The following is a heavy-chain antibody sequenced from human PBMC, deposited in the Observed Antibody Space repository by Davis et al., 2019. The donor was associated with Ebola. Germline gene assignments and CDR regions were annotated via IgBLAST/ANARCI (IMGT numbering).Heavy chain of an antibody. D-gene: IGHD3-3*01. J-gene: IGHJ4*02. CDR3: ARFCHYTDCSYFDY. CDR1: GFTFSSYA. CDR2: ISGSGGST. V-gene: IGHV3-23*01. Sequence: PGGSLRLSCAASGFTFSSYAFHWVRQAPGKGLEWVSTISGSGGSTCYADSVKGRFTISRDNSKDTLYLQMNSLRAEDTATYYCARFCHYTDCSYFDYWGQGTMVAVSS.